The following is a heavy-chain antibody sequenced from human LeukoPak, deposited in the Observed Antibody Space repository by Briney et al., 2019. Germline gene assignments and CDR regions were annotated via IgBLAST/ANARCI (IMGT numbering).Heavy chain of an antibody. D-gene: IGHD5-24*01. CDR2: ISGSGGST. Sequence: PGGSLRLSCAASAITFSSYAVSWVRQAPGKGLEWVSGISGSGGSTYYADSVKGRFTISRDNSKNTLYLQMNSLRAEDTAVYYCAKDALFLRATTHFDYWGQGTLVTVSS. CDR3: AKDALFLRATTHFDY. J-gene: IGHJ4*02. V-gene: IGHV3-23*01. CDR1: AITFSSYA.